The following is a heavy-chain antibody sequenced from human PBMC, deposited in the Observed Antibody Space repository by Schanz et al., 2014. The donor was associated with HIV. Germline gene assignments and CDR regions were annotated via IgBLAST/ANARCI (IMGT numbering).Heavy chain of an antibody. J-gene: IGHJ4*02. Sequence: QVQLVESGGGVVQPGRSLRLSCAASGFTFTSFGMHWVRQAPGKGLDWVAVIWYDGSNKYYADSVKGRFTISRDNSKKALYLQMNSLRVEDTAVYYCVLPTWDYGDYTASFDIWGRGTLVTVSS. CDR3: VLPTWDYGDYTASFDI. CDR2: IWYDGSNK. CDR1: GFTFTSFG. V-gene: IGHV3-33*01. D-gene: IGHD4-17*01.